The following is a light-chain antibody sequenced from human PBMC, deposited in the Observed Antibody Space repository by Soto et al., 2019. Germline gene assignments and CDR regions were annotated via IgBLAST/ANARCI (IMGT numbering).Light chain of an antibody. CDR2: DAS. CDR3: QHRSSWPGA. V-gene: IGKV3-11*01. J-gene: IGKJ3*01. CDR1: QSVSSF. Sequence: EVVLTQSPDTLSLSPGERATLSCRASQSVSSFLAWYQQKPGQAPRHLIYDASTRATGIPARFSGSGSGTDFTLTISSLEPEDFAVYYCQHRSSWPGAFGPGTKVDIK.